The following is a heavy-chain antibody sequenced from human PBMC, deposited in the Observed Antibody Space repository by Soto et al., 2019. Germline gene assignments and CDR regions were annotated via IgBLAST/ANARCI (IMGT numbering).Heavy chain of an antibody. CDR3: ATYYDSSGPTFDY. CDR2: IYYSGTT. CDR1: GGSISSGDHY. V-gene: IGHV4-30-4*01. D-gene: IGHD3-22*01. J-gene: IGHJ4*02. Sequence: PSETLSLTCTVSGGSISSGDHYWSWVRQPPGKGLEWIGYIYYSGTTYHNPSLRSRVTISVDTSKDQFSLKLSSVTAADTAVYYCATYYDSSGPTFDYWGRGTLVTVSS.